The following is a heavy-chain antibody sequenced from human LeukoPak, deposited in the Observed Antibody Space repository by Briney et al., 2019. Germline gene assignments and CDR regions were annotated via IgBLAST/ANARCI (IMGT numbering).Heavy chain of an antibody. D-gene: IGHD2-2*01. J-gene: IGHJ4*02. CDR3: ARDGTSTDDY. CDR2: ISGNNDNP. V-gene: IGHV1-18*01. CDR1: GYTFTSNG. Sequence: GASVKVSCKASGYTFTSNGISWVRQAPGQGLEWMGWISGNNDNPNYGQKFQGRFTVTTDSSTSTAYMELRNLRSDDTAVYYCARDGTSTDDYWGQGTLVTVSS.